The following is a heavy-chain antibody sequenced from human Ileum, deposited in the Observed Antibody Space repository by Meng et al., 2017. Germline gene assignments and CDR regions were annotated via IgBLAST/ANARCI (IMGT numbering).Heavy chain of an antibody. CDR3: AREGSWFGADY. J-gene: IGHJ4*02. D-gene: IGHD3-10*01. CDR1: GSSFTGYS. CDR2: VNHDGGT. V-gene: IGHV4-34*02. Sequence: VPPTQGGPGLLTPSEPLSLPCTASGSSFTGYSWTWIRQSPGKGLEWIGEVNHDGGTNYSPSLKSRVIISIDTSKNQFSLKLTAVTATDAVVYYCAREGSWFGADYWGQGTLVTVSS.